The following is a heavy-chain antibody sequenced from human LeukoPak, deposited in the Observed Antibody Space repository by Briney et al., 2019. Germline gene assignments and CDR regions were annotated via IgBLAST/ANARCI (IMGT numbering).Heavy chain of an antibody. CDR2: ISSSGSTI. CDR1: GFTFSDYY. V-gene: IGHV3-11*01. J-gene: IGHJ4*02. CDR3: ASDSYYYGSGRPFDY. Sequence: GGSLRLSCAASGFTFSDYYMSWIRQAPGKGLEWVSYISSSGSTIYYADSVKGRFTISRGNAKNSLYLQMNSLRAEDAAVYYCASDSYYYGSGRPFDYWGQGTLVTVSS. D-gene: IGHD3-10*01.